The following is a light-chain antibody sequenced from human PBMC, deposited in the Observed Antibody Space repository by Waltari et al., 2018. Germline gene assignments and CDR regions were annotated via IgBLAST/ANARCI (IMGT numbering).Light chain of an antibody. J-gene: IGKJ2*01. CDR2: GAS. Sequence: VLTQSPGTLSLSPGERATLSCRASQSLTKRYLAWYQQNPGQAPRLLIYGASSRAAGIPDRFSGSWSGTDFTLTISRLEPEDFAVYYCQQYGSSILYTFGQGTKLEIK. CDR3: QQYGSSILYT. CDR1: QSLTKRY. V-gene: IGKV3-20*01.